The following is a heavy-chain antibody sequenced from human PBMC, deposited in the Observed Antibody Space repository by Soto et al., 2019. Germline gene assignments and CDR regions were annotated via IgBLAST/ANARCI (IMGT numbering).Heavy chain of an antibody. CDR1: GYTFTSYA. CDR3: ARVIGAWYYFDY. Sequence: QVQLVQSGAEVKKPGASVKVSCKASGYTFTSYAMHWVRQAPGQRLEWMGWINAGNGNTKYSQKFQGRVTITRETSASTAYLELRSLRSEDTAVYYCARVIGAWYYFDYWGQGTLVTVSS. J-gene: IGHJ4*02. V-gene: IGHV1-3*01. CDR2: INAGNGNT. D-gene: IGHD6-19*01.